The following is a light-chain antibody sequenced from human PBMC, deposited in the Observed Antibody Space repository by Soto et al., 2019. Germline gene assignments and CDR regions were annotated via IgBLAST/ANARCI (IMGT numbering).Light chain of an antibody. CDR3: MQVLQTPLT. V-gene: IGKV2-28*01. CDR1: QSLLHSDGYNY. CDR2: LGS. Sequence: DIVMTQSPLSLPVTPGEPASISCRSSQSLLHSDGYNYLDWYLQKLGQSPQLLIYLGSNRASGVPDRFSGSVSGTDFTLKISRVEAEDVGVYYCMQVLQTPLTFGGGTKVEIK. J-gene: IGKJ4*01.